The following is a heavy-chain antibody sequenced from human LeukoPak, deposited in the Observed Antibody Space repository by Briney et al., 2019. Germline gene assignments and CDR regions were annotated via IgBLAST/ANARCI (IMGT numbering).Heavy chain of an antibody. D-gene: IGHD6-19*01. Sequence: ASVKVSCKASGGTFSSYAISWVRQAPGQGLEWMGWMNPNSGNTGYAQKFQGRVTITRNTSISTAFMELSSLRYEDTAVYYCARRAVGNSYYYSMDVWGKGTTVTVSS. J-gene: IGHJ6*03. CDR3: ARRAVGNSYYYSMDV. CDR2: MNPNSGNT. CDR1: GGTFSSYA. V-gene: IGHV1-8*03.